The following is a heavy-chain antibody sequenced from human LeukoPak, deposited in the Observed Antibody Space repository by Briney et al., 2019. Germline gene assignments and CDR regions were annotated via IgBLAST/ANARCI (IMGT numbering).Heavy chain of an antibody. CDR3: AKGGVDYYDFWSGYYTFDY. V-gene: IGHV3-23*01. CDR1: GFTFSSYA. CDR2: ISGSGGST. D-gene: IGHD3-3*01. J-gene: IGHJ4*02. Sequence: GGSLRLSCAASGFTFSSYAMSWVRQAPGKGLEWVSAISGSGGSTYYADSVKGRFTISRDNSKNTLYLQMNSLRAEDTAVYYCAKGGVDYYDFWSGYYTFDYWGQGTLVTVSS.